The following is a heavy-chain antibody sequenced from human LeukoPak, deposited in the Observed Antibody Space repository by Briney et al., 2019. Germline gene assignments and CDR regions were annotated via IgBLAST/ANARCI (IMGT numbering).Heavy chain of an antibody. V-gene: IGHV3-30*18. CDR3: AKVPLSAYYYYGMHV. J-gene: IGHJ6*02. CDR2: ISYDGTYK. CDR1: GFTFSSYG. Sequence: GGSLRLSCAASGFTFSSYGLHWVRQAPGKGLEWVAVISYDGTYKYYADSVKGRFTISRDTSKNTLYLQMNSLRAEDTAVYYCAKVPLSAYYYYGMHVWGQGTTVTVSS. D-gene: IGHD1-26*01.